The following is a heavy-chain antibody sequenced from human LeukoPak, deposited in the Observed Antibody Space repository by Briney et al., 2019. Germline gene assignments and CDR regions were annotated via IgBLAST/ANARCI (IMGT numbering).Heavy chain of an antibody. D-gene: IGHD6-13*01. J-gene: IGHJ4*02. CDR3: AKTDSSWYLDY. Sequence: GGSLRLSCAASGFTFSTYNMNWVRQAPGKGLEWVSSITSSSSYIYYADSVKGRFTISRDNPKNTLYLQMNSLRAEDTAVYYCAKTDSSWYLDYWGQGTLVTVSS. CDR1: GFTFSTYN. CDR2: ITSSSSYI. V-gene: IGHV3-21*04.